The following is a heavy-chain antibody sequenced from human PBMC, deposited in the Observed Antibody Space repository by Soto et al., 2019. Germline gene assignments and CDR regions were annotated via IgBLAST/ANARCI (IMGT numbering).Heavy chain of an antibody. J-gene: IGHJ6*02. CDR3: ARDQTPYYDILTGYYSHYGMDV. Sequence: SAQVSCKASGGTFSSYAISWVRQAPGQGLEWMGGIIPIFGTANYAQKFQGRVTITADESTSTAYMELSSLRSEDTAVYYCARDQTPYYDILTGYYSHYGMDVWGQGTTVTVS. CDR1: GGTFSSYA. V-gene: IGHV1-69*13. CDR2: IIPIFGTA. D-gene: IGHD3-9*01.